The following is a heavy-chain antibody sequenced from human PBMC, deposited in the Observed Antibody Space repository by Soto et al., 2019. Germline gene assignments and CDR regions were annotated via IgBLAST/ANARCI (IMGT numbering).Heavy chain of an antibody. Sequence: ASVKVSCKASGYTFTSYGISWVRQAPGQGLEWMGWISAYNGNTNYAQKLQGRVTMTTDTSTSTAYMELRSLRSDDTAVYYCAREARELPYYYYYMDVWGKGTTVTVSS. CDR3: AREARELPYYYYYMDV. D-gene: IGHD1-7*01. CDR2: ISAYNGNT. J-gene: IGHJ6*03. V-gene: IGHV1-18*01. CDR1: GYTFTSYG.